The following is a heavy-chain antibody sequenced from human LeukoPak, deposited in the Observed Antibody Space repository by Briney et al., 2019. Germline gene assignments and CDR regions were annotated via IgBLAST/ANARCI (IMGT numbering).Heavy chain of an antibody. CDR1: GFTFSGSV. J-gene: IGHJ4*02. CDR2: IRNKANNYAT. Sequence: SGGSLRLSCAASGFTFSGSVMHWVCQAFGKGLEWVGHIRNKANNYATVYAASVTGRFTISRDDSENTVYLQMNSLKTEDTAVYFWFRQETRIDYWGQGTLVTVSS. V-gene: IGHV3-73*01. CDR3: FRQETRIDY. D-gene: IGHD2-2*01.